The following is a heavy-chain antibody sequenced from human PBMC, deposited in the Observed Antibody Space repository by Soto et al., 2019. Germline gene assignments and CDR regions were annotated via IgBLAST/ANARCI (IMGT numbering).Heavy chain of an antibody. CDR3: AREGVTNWDNRPPFDY. Sequence: SLRLSCAASGFAFYYYNMNWVRQAPGRGLEWVSSISGSGIDIHFTDSVKGRFTISRDNAKTSLYLQMDSLRPEDTAIYYCAREGVTNWDNRPPFDYWGQGTLVTVSS. D-gene: IGHD7-27*01. V-gene: IGHV3-21*01. CDR1: GFAFYYYN. CDR2: ISGSGIDI. J-gene: IGHJ4*02.